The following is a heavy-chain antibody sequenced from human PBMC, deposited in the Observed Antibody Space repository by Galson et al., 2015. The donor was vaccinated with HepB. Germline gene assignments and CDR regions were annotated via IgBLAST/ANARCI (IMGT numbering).Heavy chain of an antibody. D-gene: IGHD3-3*01. Sequence: SLRLSCAASGLTFSSYWMSWVRQAPGKGLEWVANIKQDGSEKYYVDSVKGRFTISRDNAKNSLYLQMNSLRAEDTAVYYCASEGFLEWLFDYWGQGTLVTVSS. CDR3: ASEGFLEWLFDY. J-gene: IGHJ4*02. CDR2: IKQDGSEK. CDR1: GLTFSSYW. V-gene: IGHV3-7*01.